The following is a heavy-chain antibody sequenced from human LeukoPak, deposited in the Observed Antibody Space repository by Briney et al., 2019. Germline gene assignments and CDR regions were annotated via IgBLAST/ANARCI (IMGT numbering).Heavy chain of an antibody. V-gene: IGHV1-2*02. Sequence: ASVKVSCKASGYTFTSYYMHWVRQAPGQGIEWMGWINPNSGGTNYAQKFQGRVTMTRDTSISTAYMELSRLRSDDTAVYYCARDRRYYDSSGSFDYWGQGTLVTVSS. CDR1: GYTFTSYY. CDR3: ARDRRYYDSSGSFDY. J-gene: IGHJ4*02. D-gene: IGHD3-22*01. CDR2: INPNSGGT.